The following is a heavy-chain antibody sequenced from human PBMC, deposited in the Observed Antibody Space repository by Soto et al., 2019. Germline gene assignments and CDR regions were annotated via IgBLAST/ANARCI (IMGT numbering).Heavy chain of an antibody. CDR1: VCTFDDYA. Sequence: PGGSLRLSCASSVCTFDDYAMHCVRQSPGKCLEWVSGISWNSGSIGYADSVKGRFTISRDNAKNSLYLQMNSLRAEDTALYYCAKIGYCSGGSCTYYYYGMQVWGQGTTVNVSS. J-gene: IGHJ6*01. V-gene: IGHV3-9*01. CDR3: AKIGYCSGGSCTYYYYGMQV. D-gene: IGHD2-15*01. CDR2: ISWNSGSI.